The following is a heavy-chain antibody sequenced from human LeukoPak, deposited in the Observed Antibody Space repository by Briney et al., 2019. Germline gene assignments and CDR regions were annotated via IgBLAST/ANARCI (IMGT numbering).Heavy chain of an antibody. Sequence: SETLSLTCAVYGGSFSGYYWSWIRQPPGKGLEWIGEINHSGSTNYNPSLKSRVTISVGTSKNQFSLKLSSVTAADTAVYYCARGRATALWGYYYYGMDVWGQGTMVTVSS. V-gene: IGHV4-34*01. J-gene: IGHJ6*02. CDR3: ARGRATALWGYYYYGMDV. D-gene: IGHD3-16*01. CDR1: GGSFSGYY. CDR2: INHSGST.